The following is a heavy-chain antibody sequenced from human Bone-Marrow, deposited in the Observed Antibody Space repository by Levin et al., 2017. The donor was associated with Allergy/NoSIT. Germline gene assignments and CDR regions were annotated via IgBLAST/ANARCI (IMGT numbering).Heavy chain of an antibody. CDR1: DSSVSSGTFY. J-gene: IGHJ5*02. Sequence: SETLSLTCTVSDSSVSSGTFYWNWIRQVPGRGLEWIGYIYYNGATNYNPSLESRVTISLDTSKNQFSLKLTSVAAADTAVYCCARDSCTGGCCFSFSSWGLGTLVTVSS. V-gene: IGHV4-61*01. CDR3: ARDSCTGGCCFSFSS. D-gene: IGHD2-15*01. CDR2: IYYNGAT.